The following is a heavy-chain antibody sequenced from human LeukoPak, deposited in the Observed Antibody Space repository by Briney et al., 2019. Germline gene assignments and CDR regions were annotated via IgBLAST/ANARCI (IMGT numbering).Heavy chain of an antibody. CDR2: IYYSGST. D-gene: IGHD5-12*01. V-gene: IGHV4-30-4*02. CDR1: GGSISSGDYY. J-gene: IGHJ4*02. Sequence: KTSETPSLICTVSGGSISSGDYYWSWIRQPPGRGLEWIGYIYYSGSTYYNPSLKSRVTISVDTSKNQFSLRLSSVTAADTAVYYCARGGYEARSYYFDYWGQGTLVTVSS. CDR3: ARGGYEARSYYFDY.